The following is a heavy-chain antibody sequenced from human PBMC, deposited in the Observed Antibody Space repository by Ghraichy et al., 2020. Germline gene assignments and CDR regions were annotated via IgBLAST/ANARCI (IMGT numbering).Heavy chain of an antibody. CDR1: GGPIRSSSYY. D-gene: IGHD1-26*01. J-gene: IGHJ5*02. Sequence: SQTLSLTCTVSGGPIRSSSYYWGWIRQPPGKGLEYIGSIYPGGSTYSNPSLKSRITISVDTSKNQFSLKLSSVTAADTAVYYCVRPIVGATTGFDPWGQGTLVTVFS. CDR2: IYPGGST. V-gene: IGHV4-39*01. CDR3: VRPIVGATTGFDP.